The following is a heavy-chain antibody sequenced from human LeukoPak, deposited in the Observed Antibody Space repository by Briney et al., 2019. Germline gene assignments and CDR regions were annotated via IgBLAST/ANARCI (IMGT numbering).Heavy chain of an antibody. Sequence: GGSLRLSNAASGFSFNNYYMSCLRQPPGKGLEWVANIKQDGSAKYYVDSVKGRFTISRDNAKNSLYLQVNSLTAEDTAVYYCARDLIGKKGFDYWGQGTLVTVSS. CDR1: GFSFNNYY. J-gene: IGHJ4*02. V-gene: IGHV3-7*01. CDR3: ARDLIGKKGFDY. CDR2: IKQDGSAK. D-gene: IGHD2-8*01.